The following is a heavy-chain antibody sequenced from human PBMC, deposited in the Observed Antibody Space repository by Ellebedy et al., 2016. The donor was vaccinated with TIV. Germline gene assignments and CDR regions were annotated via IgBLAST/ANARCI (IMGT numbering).Heavy chain of an antibody. V-gene: IGHV3-21*01. D-gene: IGHD2-15*01. CDR1: GFTFSSYS. J-gene: IGHJ4*02. CDR3: ARDLRDIVVPEGYFDY. Sequence: GGSLRLSXAASGFTFSSYSMNWVRQAPGKGLEWVSSISSSSSYIYYADSVKGRFTISRDNAKNSLYLQMNSLRAEDTAVYYCARDLRDIVVPEGYFDYWGQGTLVTVSS. CDR2: ISSSSSYI.